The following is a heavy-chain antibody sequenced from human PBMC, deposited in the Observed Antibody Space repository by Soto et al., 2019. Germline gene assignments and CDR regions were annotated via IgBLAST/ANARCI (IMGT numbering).Heavy chain of an antibody. D-gene: IGHD1-7*01. CDR3: ARAHAXIKTGTTFDYYYYGMDV. Sequence: GASVKVSCKASGYTFTGYYVHWVRQAPGQGLEWMGWINPNSGGTNYAQKFQGRVTMTRDTSISTAYMELSRLRSDDTAVYYCARAHAXIKTGTTFDYYYYGMDVWGPGTTVTVSS. CDR1: GYTFTGYY. CDR2: INPNSGGT. V-gene: IGHV1-2*02. J-gene: IGHJ6*02.